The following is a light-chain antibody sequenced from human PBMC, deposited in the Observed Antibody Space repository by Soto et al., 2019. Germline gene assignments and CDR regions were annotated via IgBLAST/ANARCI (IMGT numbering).Light chain of an antibody. V-gene: IGLV1-44*01. Sequence: QSVLTQPPSASGTPGQRVTISCSGSSSNIGSDTVNWYQQLPGTAPKLLIYSNDQRPSGVPDRFSGSKSGTSAFLAISGLQSEDEADYYCAAWDDSLSGWVFGGGTKVTVL. CDR3: AAWDDSLSGWV. J-gene: IGLJ3*02. CDR2: SND. CDR1: SSNIGSDT.